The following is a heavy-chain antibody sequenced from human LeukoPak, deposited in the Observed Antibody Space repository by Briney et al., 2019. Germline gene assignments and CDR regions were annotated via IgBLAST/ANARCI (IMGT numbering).Heavy chain of an antibody. D-gene: IGHD3-10*01. V-gene: IGHV3-23*01. Sequence: GGSLRLSCAASGFTFSSYSMTWVRQAPGKGLEWVSTIVRSGDTTYYTDSVKGRFTVSRDNYKNSLYLQMNSPRAEDTAVYYCAKDAVAPGSSGDFFDYWGLGTLVTVSS. CDR3: AKDAVAPGSSGDFFDY. J-gene: IGHJ4*02. CDR1: GFTFSSYS. CDR2: IVRSGDTT.